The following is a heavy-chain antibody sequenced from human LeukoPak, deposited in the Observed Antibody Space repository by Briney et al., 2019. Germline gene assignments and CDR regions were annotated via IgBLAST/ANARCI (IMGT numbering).Heavy chain of an antibody. J-gene: IGHJ4*02. CDR1: GFTFNNYA. CDR3: ATVGIFGVATHMYYFDY. CDR2: IKSNTDGGTT. D-gene: IGHD3-3*01. V-gene: IGHV3-15*01. Sequence: PGRSLRLSCAASGFTFNNYAMSWVRQAPGKGLEWIGRIKSNTDGGTTDYAAAVNGRFTISRDDSKNMLFLHMNSLKTEDTAVYYCATVGIFGVATHMYYFDYWGQGTLVTVSS.